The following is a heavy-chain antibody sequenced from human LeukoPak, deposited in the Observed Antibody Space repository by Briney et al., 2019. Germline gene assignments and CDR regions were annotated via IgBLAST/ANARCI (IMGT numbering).Heavy chain of an antibody. Sequence: GGSLRLSCAASGFTFSTFAMLWVRQPPGKGLEWVSSIFPSGGEIHYADSVRGRFTISRDNSKSILSLQMNSLRAEDTAVYYCARKPQYCSGGSCYSGNFDYWGQGTLVTVSS. V-gene: IGHV3-23*01. CDR3: ARKPQYCSGGSCYSGNFDY. CDR1: GFTFSTFA. CDR2: IFPSGGEI. J-gene: IGHJ4*02. D-gene: IGHD2-15*01.